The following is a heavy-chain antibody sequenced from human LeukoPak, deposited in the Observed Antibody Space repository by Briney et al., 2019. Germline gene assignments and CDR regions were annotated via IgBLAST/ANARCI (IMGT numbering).Heavy chain of an antibody. CDR1: GGSLSSGGFY. J-gene: IGHJ4*02. V-gene: IGHV4-31*03. CDR3: ARQPLYYDSSGSYAGDFDY. D-gene: IGHD3-22*01. CDR2: ISDRGST. Sequence: SQTLSLTCTVSGGSLSSGGFYWNWIRQHPEKGLEWIGYISDRGSTYYNPSLKSRLAISVETSKNQLSLKLSSVTAADTAVYYCARQPLYYDSSGSYAGDFDYWGQGTLVTVSS.